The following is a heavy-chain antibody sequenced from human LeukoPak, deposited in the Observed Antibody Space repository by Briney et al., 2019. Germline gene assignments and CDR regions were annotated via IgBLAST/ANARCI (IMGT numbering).Heavy chain of an antibody. V-gene: IGHV3-74*01. D-gene: IGHD6-19*01. J-gene: IGHJ4*02. Sequence: GGSPRLSCAASGFTLGGYKMHWIHQAPGKGLAWVARINTDGSSITYADSVKGRFTISRDNAKNTLYLQMDSLRDEDTAVYYCTRETGWGPGYWGQGTLVTVSS. CDR2: INTDGSSI. CDR3: TRETGWGPGY. CDR1: GFTLGGYK.